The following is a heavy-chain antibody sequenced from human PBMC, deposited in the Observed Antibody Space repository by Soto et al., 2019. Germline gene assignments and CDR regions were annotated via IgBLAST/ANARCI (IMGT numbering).Heavy chain of an antibody. J-gene: IGHJ6*03. Sequence: SVKVSCKASGGTFSSYTISWVRQAPGQGLEWMGRITPILGIANYAQKFQGRVTITADKSTSTAYMELSSLRSEDTAVYYCAREALGEGPYYYYYYMDVWGKGTTVTVSS. D-gene: IGHD2-21*01. CDR1: GGTFSSYT. V-gene: IGHV1-69*04. CDR2: ITPILGIA. CDR3: AREALGEGPYYYYYYMDV.